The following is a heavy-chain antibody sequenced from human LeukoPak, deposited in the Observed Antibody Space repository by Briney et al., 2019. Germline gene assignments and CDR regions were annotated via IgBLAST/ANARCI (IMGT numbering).Heavy chain of an antibody. CDR2: INPTGGST. CDR1: GYTFTSYY. Sequence: ASVKVSCTASGYTFTSYYMHWVRQAPGQGLEWMGVINPTGGSTNYAQKFQGRVTMTRDTSTSTVYMELTSLISEDTAMYFCARTHDYVSSGLDYWGQGTLVTVSS. V-gene: IGHV1-46*01. D-gene: IGHD3-22*01. J-gene: IGHJ4*02. CDR3: ARTHDYVSSGLDY.